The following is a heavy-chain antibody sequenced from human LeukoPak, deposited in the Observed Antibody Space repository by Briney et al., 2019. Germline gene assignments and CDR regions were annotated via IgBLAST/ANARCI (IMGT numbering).Heavy chain of an antibody. J-gene: IGHJ4*02. CDR2: IIPILGIA. CDR3: ARELSIMITFGGVIVFDY. Sequence: EASVKVSCKASGGTFSSYAISWVRQAPGQGLEWMGRIIPILGIANYAQKFQGRVTITADKSTSTAYMELSSLRSEDTAVYYCARELSIMITFGGVIVFDYWGQGTLVTVSS. CDR1: GGTFSSYA. D-gene: IGHD3-16*02. V-gene: IGHV1-69*04.